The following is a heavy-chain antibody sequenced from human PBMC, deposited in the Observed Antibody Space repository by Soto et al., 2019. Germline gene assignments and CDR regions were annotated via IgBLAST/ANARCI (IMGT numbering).Heavy chain of an antibody. CDR1: GFSLTSRPMG. D-gene: IGHD1-1*01. CDR2: LYWYDDK. V-gene: IGHV2-5*01. J-gene: IGHJ4*02. CDR3: AHGLSGSNWNGGYFDY. Sequence: QITLKESGPTRVKPTQPLTLTCTFSGFSLTSRPMGVGWIRQPPGKALEWLVFLYWYDDKRYSPSLKNRLTITKDTTGNPVVLTMTNRAPSDTAPYHCAHGLSGSNWNGGYFDYGGRGALVTVSS.